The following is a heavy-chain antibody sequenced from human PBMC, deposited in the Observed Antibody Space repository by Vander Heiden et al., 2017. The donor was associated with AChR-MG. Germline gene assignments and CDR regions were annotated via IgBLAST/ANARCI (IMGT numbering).Heavy chain of an antibody. CDR2: IYHSGST. CDR3: AREGMTTVGVVE. V-gene: IGHV4-30-2*01. D-gene: IGHD4-17*01. J-gene: IGHJ4*02. Sequence: QLQLQESGSGLVKPSQTLSLTCAVSGGSISRGGYSWSWIRQPPGKGLEWIGYIYHSGSTYYNPSLKSRVTISVDRSKNQFSLKLSSVTAADTAVYYCAREGMTTVGVVEWGQGTLVTVSS. CDR1: GGSISRGGYS.